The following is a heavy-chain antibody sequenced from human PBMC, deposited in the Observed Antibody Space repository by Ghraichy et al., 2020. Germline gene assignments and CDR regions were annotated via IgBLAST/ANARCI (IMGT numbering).Heavy chain of an antibody. CDR2: IYYSGST. CDR3: ARHGGYCSSTSCYGDYYYGMDV. Sequence: SQTLSLTCTVSGGSISSYYWSWIRQPPGKGLEWIGYIYYSGSTNYNPSLKSRVTISVDTSKNQFSLKLSSVTAADTAVYYCARHGGYCSSTSCYGDYYYGMDVWGQGTTVTVSS. CDR1: GGSISSYY. V-gene: IGHV4-59*08. J-gene: IGHJ6*02. D-gene: IGHD2-2*01.